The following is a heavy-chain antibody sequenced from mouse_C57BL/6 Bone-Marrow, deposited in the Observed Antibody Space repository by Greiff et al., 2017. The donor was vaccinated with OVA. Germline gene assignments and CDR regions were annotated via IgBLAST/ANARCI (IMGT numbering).Heavy chain of an antibody. CDR3: ANFYDYYAMDY. V-gene: IGHV1-26*01. CDR1: GYTFTDYY. J-gene: IGHJ4*01. CDR2: INPNNGGT. D-gene: IGHD1-1*02. Sequence: EVQLQQSGPELVKPGASVKISCKASGYTFTDYYMNWVKQSHGKSLEWIGDINPNNGGTSYNQKFKGKATLTVDKSSSTAYMELRSLTSEDSAVYYCANFYDYYAMDYWGQGTSVTVSS.